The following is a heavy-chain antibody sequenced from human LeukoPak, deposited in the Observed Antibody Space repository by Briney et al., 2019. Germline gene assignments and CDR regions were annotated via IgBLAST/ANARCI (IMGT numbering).Heavy chain of an antibody. CDR2: IYYSGRT. J-gene: IGHJ4*02. D-gene: IGHD4-17*01. CDR1: GGSISRSSFH. V-gene: IGHV4-39*01. CDR3: AGQGGTVTTLDY. Sequence: SETLSLTCSVSGGSISRSSFHLGWVRPPPRKGLERVGSIYYSGRTYYNPSLRSRVTISVDTSRNQFSLKVSSVTAADTAVYYCAGQGGTVTTLDYWGQGTLVTVSS.